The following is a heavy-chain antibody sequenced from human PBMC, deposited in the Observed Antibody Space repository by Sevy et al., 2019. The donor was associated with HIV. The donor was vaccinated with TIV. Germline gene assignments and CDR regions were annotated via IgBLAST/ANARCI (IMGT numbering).Heavy chain of an antibody. CDR3: TRAPPVRSGDDSLNWFDP. J-gene: IGHJ5*02. CDR1: SGSISSYY. V-gene: IGHV4-59*01. D-gene: IGHD5-12*01. Sequence: SETLSLTCTVSSGSISSYYWSWIRQPPGKGLEYIGYINSSGTTNYNPSLKGRVTISVDTSKNQFSLNLSSVTAADTAVYYCTRAPPVRSGDDSLNWFDPWGQGTLVTVSS. CDR2: INSSGTT.